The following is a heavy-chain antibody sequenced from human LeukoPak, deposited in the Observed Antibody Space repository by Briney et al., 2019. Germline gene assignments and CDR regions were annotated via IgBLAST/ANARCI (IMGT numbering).Heavy chain of an antibody. CDR3: ARDQTGYYYDSLEQNGLDY. V-gene: IGHV3-7*01. CDR1: GFTFSSYW. Sequence: PGGSLRLSCAASGFTFSSYWMSWVRQAPGKGLEWVANIKQDGSEKYYVDSVKGRFTISRDNAKNSLYLQMNSLRAEDTAVYYCARDQTGYYYDSLEQNGLDYWGQGTLVTVSS. J-gene: IGHJ4*02. CDR2: IKQDGSEK. D-gene: IGHD3-22*01.